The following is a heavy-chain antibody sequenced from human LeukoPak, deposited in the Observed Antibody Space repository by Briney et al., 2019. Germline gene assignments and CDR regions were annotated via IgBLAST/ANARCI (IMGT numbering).Heavy chain of an antibody. CDR1: GFTFSSYS. Sequence: GGSLRLSCAAPGFTFSSYSMNWVRQAPGKGLEWVSSISSSSSYIYYADSVKGRFTISRDNAKDSLYLQMNSLRAEDTAVCYCARADIVVVPAVFPGRYYYYYGMDVWGQGTTVTVSS. V-gene: IGHV3-21*01. J-gene: IGHJ6*02. D-gene: IGHD2-2*01. CDR2: ISSSSSYI. CDR3: ARADIVVVPAVFPGRYYYYYGMDV.